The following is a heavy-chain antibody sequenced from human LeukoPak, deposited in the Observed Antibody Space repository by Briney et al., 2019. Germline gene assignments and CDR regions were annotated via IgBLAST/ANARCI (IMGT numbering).Heavy chain of an antibody. CDR1: GFTFSSYS. J-gene: IGHJ4*02. D-gene: IGHD2-21*02. Sequence: PGGSLRLSCAASGFTFSSYSMNWVRQAPGKGLEWVSSISSSSSYIYYADSVKGRFTISRDNAKNSPYLQMNSLRAEDTAVYYCAPYCGGDCYPPGDYWGQGTLVTVSS. V-gene: IGHV3-21*04. CDR2: ISSSSSYI. CDR3: APYCGGDCYPPGDY.